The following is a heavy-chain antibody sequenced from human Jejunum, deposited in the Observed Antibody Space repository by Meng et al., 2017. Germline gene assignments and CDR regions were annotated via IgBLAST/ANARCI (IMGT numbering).Heavy chain of an antibody. Sequence: QVQPVQSGSELKKPGAPVKVSCMASGYPFISYPITWVRHAPGQGPEWMGWINTSTGKPTYAQGFTGRFAFSLDISVNTAYLEISSLKGDDTAMYYCAREKWQHGSSFDVWGQGTLVTVSS. CDR1: GYPFISYP. CDR3: AREKWQHGSSFDV. J-gene: IGHJ4*02. V-gene: IGHV7-4-1*02. D-gene: IGHD6-6*01. CDR2: INTSTGKP.